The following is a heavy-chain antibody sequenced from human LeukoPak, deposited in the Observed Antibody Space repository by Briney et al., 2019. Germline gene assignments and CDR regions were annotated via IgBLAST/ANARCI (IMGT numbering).Heavy chain of an antibody. CDR1: GFSFNNYW. J-gene: IGHJ4*02. Sequence: GGSLRLSCAASGFSFNNYWMNWVRQAPGQGLEWVANINQDGSDKNYVDSVKGRFTISRDNAKNSLYLQMNSLRVEDTAVYYCARDRMWFAESDDYWGQGTLVTVSS. V-gene: IGHV3-7*04. D-gene: IGHD3-10*01. CDR2: INQDGSDK. CDR3: ARDRMWFAESDDY.